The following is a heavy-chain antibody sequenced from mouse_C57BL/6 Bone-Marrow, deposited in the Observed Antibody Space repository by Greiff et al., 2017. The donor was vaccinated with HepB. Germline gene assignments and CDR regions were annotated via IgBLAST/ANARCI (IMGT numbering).Heavy chain of an antibody. CDR2: IWSGGST. V-gene: IGHV2-2*01. D-gene: IGHD2-3*01. J-gene: IGHJ3*01. CDR1: GFSLTSYG. CDR3: ARKNYDGYYEFAY. Sequence: VKLMESGPGLVQPSQSLSITCTVSGFSLTSYGVHWVRQSPGKGLEWLGVIWSGGSTDYNAAFISRLSISKDNSKSQVFFKMNSLQADDTAIYYCARKNYDGYYEFAYWGQGTLVTVSA.